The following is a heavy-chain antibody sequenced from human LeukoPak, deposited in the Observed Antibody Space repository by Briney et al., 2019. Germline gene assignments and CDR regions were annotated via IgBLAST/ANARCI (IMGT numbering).Heavy chain of an antibody. CDR2: IYYSGST. J-gene: IGHJ5*02. Sequence: PSQTLSLTCTVSGGSLSSGDSHWTWIRQHPGKGLEWIGNIYYSGSTYYNPSLKSRVTISLDTSKNQFSLKLSSVTAADTAVYYCTSGEFWFGGAWGQGIMVTVSS. CDR1: GGSLSSGDSH. D-gene: IGHD3-16*01. V-gene: IGHV4-31*03. CDR3: TSGEFWFGGA.